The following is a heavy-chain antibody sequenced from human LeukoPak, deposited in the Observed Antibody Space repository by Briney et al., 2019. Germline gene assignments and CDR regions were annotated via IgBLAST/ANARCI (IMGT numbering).Heavy chain of an antibody. V-gene: IGHV3-33*06. CDR1: GFTFSSYG. CDR3: AKGVIAEVVPAAPMDV. CDR2: IWYDGSNK. J-gene: IGHJ6*03. Sequence: GRSLRLSCAASGFTFSSYGMHWVRQAPGKGLEWVAVIWYDGSNKYYADSVKGRFTISRDNSKNTLYLQMNSLRAEDTAVYYCAKGVIAEVVPAAPMDVWGKGTTVTVSS. D-gene: IGHD2-2*01.